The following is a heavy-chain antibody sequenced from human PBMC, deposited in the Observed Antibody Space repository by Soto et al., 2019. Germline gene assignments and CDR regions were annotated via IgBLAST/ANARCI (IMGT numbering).Heavy chain of an antibody. V-gene: IGHV3-21*01. CDR1: GFTFSSYS. Sequence: PGGSLRLSCAVSGFTFSSYSMNWVRQAPGKGLEWVSSISSSSSYLYYADSVKGRFTISRDNAKNSLYLQMNSLRAEDTAVYYCASHPRDSSGYWYYFDYWGQGTLVTVSS. CDR3: ASHPRDSSGYWYYFDY. CDR2: ISSSSSYL. D-gene: IGHD3-22*01. J-gene: IGHJ4*02.